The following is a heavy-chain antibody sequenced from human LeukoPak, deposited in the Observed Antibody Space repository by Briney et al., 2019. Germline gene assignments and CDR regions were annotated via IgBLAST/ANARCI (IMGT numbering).Heavy chain of an antibody. V-gene: IGHV1-2*02. CDR1: GYTFTSYG. J-gene: IGHJ4*02. CDR3: ARDALQLPFDY. D-gene: IGHD2-2*01. Sequence: ASVKVSCKASGYTFTSYGISWVRQAPGQGLGWMGWINPNSGGTNYAQKFQGRVTMTRDTSISTAYMELSRLRSDDTAVYYCARDALQLPFDYWGQGTLVTVSS. CDR2: INPNSGGT.